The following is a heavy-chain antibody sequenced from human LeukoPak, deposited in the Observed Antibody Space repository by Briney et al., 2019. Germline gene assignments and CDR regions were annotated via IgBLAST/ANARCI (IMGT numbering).Heavy chain of an antibody. CDR1: GGSFSGYY. CDR3: ARGRRPTYYYDSSGYLR. V-gene: IGHV4-34*01. D-gene: IGHD3-22*01. CDR2: INHSGST. J-gene: IGHJ4*02. Sequence: SETLSLTCAVYGGSFSGYYWSWIRQPPGKGLEWIGEINHSGSTNYNPSLKSRVTISVDTSKNQFSLKLSSVTAADTAVYYSARGRRPTYYYDSSGYLRWGQGTLVTVSS.